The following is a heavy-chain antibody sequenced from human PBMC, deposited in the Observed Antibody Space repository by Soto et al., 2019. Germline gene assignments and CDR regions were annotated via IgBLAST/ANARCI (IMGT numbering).Heavy chain of an antibody. J-gene: IGHJ5*02. CDR2: ISGSGGST. CDR1: GFTFSSYA. CDR3: AKDFSVADYDQLLGWFDP. D-gene: IGHD2-2*01. Sequence: EVQLLESGGGLVQPGGSLRLSCAASGFTFSSYAMSWVRQAPGKGLEWVSAISGSGGSTYYADSVKGRFTISRDNSKNTLDLQMNSLRAEDTAVYYCAKDFSVADYDQLLGWFDPWGQGTLVTVSS. V-gene: IGHV3-23*01.